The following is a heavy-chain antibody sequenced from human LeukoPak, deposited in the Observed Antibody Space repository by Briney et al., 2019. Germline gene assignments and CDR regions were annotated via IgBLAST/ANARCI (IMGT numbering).Heavy chain of an antibody. CDR2: ISTSSSYI. D-gene: IGHD3-10*01. Sequence: GGSLRLSCAASGFSFTYFWMTWVRQAPGKGLEWVSSISTSSSYIYYADSVKGRFTISRDNAKNSLYLQMNSLRAEDTAVYYCARVPMVRGIAIAEADYWGQGTLVTVSS. CDR1: GFSFTYFW. J-gene: IGHJ4*02. CDR3: ARVPMVRGIAIAEADY. V-gene: IGHV3-21*01.